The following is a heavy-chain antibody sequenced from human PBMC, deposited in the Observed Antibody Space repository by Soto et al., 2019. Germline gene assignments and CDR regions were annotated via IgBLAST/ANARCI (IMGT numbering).Heavy chain of an antibody. CDR1: GCCLSSGYY. V-gene: IGHV4-38-2*02. D-gene: IGHD1-7*01. CDR2: IYQSGST. Sequence: YVTLSRTWSVSGCCLSSGYYYDWIRKPPGKGLEWIGSIYQSGSTYYNPSLKSRVTISVDTSKNQFSLKLSSVTAADTAVYYCARAYLPTGTTLGYWGQGTLVTSPQ. J-gene: IGHJ4*02. CDR3: ARAYLPTGTTLGY.